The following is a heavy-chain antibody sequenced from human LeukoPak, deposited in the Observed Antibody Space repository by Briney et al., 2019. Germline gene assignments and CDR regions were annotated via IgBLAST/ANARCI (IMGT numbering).Heavy chain of an antibody. CDR1: GFTFSSYS. Sequence: GGSLRLSCAASGFTFSSYSMNWVRQAPGKGLQWVSYISSSSGTIYYADSVKGRFTISRDNAKNSLYLQMNSLRAEDTALYYCARAGRAYYYYYMDVWGKGTTVTVSS. CDR3: ARAGRAYYYYYMDV. V-gene: IGHV3-48*01. J-gene: IGHJ6*03. CDR2: ISSSSGTI.